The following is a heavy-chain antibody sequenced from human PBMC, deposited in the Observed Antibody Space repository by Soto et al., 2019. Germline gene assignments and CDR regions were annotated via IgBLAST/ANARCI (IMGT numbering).Heavy chain of an antibody. V-gene: IGHV4-30-4*01. CDR1: GGSISSGDYY. Sequence: PXETLSLTCSVAGGSISSGDYYWSWIRQPRGKGLEWIGYIYYSGSTYYNPSLKSRVTISVDTSKNQFSLKLSSVTAADTAVYYCARETARAAAGTGGWFDHWGQGTLVTVSS. CDR2: IYYSGST. CDR3: ARETARAAAGTGGWFDH. D-gene: IGHD6-13*01. J-gene: IGHJ5*02.